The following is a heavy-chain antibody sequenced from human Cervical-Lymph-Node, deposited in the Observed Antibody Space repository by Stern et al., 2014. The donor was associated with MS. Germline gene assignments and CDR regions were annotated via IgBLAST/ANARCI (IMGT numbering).Heavy chain of an antibody. D-gene: IGHD3-16*01. J-gene: IGHJ6*02. Sequence: QVQLVQSGAEVKKPGASVKVSCETSGYSFTSYDVSWVRQATGQGLEWMGWMKPNSGKTAYSPKFQGRVTMTRNPSISTAYMEMSSLSSEDTAVYYCARGLMITFGGNTVHGYHGLDVWGQGTTVTVSS. CDR3: ARGLMITFGGNTVHGYHGLDV. V-gene: IGHV1-8*01. CDR2: MKPNSGKT. CDR1: GYSFTSYD.